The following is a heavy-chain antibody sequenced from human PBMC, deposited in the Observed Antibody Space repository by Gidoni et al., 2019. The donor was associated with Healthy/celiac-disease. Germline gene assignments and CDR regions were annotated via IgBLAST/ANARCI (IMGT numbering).Heavy chain of an antibody. D-gene: IGHD3-10*01. CDR3: AREGRNANKYYYGSGSSLRARRYGMDV. Sequence: LEWIGEINHSGSTNYNPSLKSRVTISVDTSKNQFSLKLSSVTAADTAVYYCAREGRNANKYYYGSGSSLRARRYGMDVWGQGTTVTVSS. CDR2: INHSGST. J-gene: IGHJ6*02. V-gene: IGHV4-34*01.